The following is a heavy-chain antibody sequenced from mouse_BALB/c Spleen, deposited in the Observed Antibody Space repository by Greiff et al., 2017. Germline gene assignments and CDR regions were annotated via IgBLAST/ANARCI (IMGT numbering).Heavy chain of an antibody. D-gene: IGHD2-14*01. Sequence: EVQLVESGGGLVQPGESLKLSCESNEYEFPSHDMSWVRKTPEKRLELVAPINSDGGSTYYPDTMERRFIISIDNTKKTLYLQLSSLRSEDTALYYCASYSVNYRYFAYWGQGTLVTVSA. V-gene: IGHV5-2*01. CDR2: INSDGGST. CDR1: EYEFPSHD. J-gene: IGHJ3*01. CDR3: ASYSVNYRYFAY.